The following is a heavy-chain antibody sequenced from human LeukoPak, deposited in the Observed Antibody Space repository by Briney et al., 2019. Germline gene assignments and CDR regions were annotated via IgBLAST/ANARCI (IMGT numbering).Heavy chain of an antibody. V-gene: IGHV1-3*01. D-gene: IGHD6-13*01. Sequence: GASVKVSCKASGYTFTSYAMHWVRRAPGQRLEWMGWINADNGNTKYSQRFQGRVTITRDTSASTAYMELSSLRSEDTAVYYCAKNRAAGSSDYWYFDLWGRGTLVTVSS. CDR3: AKNRAAGSSDYWYFDL. CDR2: INADNGNT. CDR1: GYTFTSYA. J-gene: IGHJ2*01.